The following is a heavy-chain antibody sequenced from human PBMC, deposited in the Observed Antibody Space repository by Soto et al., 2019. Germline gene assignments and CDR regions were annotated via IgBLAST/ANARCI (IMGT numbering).Heavy chain of an antibody. Sequence: EVQLLESGGGLVQPGGSLRLSCAASGFTFSSYAMWWVRQAPGKGLECVSAISGGGETTYYADSVKGRFTISRDNAKNTLYLQMNSLRAEDTAVYYCAFNSGSGSYYFDHWGQGTLVTVSS. CDR1: GFTFSSYA. CDR2: ISGGGETT. V-gene: IGHV3-23*01. J-gene: IGHJ4*02. CDR3: AFNSGSGSYYFDH. D-gene: IGHD3-10*01.